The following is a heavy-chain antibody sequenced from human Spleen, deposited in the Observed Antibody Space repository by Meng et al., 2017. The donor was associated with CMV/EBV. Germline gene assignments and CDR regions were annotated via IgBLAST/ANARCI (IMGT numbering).Heavy chain of an antibody. Sequence: GESLKISCADSGFTFDDYDMSWVRQAPGKGLEWVSGFTWNGCNTGYADSVKGRFTISRDNANNSLYLQMNSLRVEDTAFYYCARDYDFGDYGHFHHWGQGTLVTVSS. CDR2: FTWNGCNT. D-gene: IGHD4-17*01. J-gene: IGHJ1*01. CDR3: ARDYDFGDYGHFHH. CDR1: GFTFDDYD. V-gene: IGHV3-20*04.